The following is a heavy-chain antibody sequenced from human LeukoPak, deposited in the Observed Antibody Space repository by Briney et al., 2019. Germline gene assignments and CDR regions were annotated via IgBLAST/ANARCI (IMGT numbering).Heavy chain of an antibody. CDR2: IVVDSGNT. Sequence: SVKVSCKASGFTFGSSAVHWVRQARGQRLEWIGWIVVDSGNTHYAQKFQERVTITRDMSTTTAYMELSSLRSEDTAVYYCAGDPQMYYYDSTGDDFCSWGQGTLVTVSS. CDR1: GFTFGSSA. V-gene: IGHV1-58*01. CDR3: AGDPQMYYYDSTGDDFCS. J-gene: IGHJ4*02. D-gene: IGHD3-22*01.